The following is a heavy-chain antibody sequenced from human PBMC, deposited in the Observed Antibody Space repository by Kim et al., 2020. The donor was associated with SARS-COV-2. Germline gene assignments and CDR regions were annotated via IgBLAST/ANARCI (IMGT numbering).Heavy chain of an antibody. V-gene: IGHV4-4*02. CDR3: ARDYPPPKITMVRGANYYYYGMDV. D-gene: IGHD3-10*01. Sequence: SETLSLTCAVSGGSISSSNWWSWVRQPPGKGLEWIGEIYHSGSTNYNPSLKSRVTISVDKSKNQFSLKLSSVTAADTAVYYCARDYPPPKITMVRGANYYYYGMDVWGQGTTVTVSS. CDR2: IYHSGST. CDR1: GGSISSSNW. J-gene: IGHJ6*02.